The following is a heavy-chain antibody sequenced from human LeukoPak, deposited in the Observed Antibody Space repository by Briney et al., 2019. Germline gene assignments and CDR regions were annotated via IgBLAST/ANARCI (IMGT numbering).Heavy chain of an antibody. CDR1: GGTFSSYA. J-gene: IGHJ4*02. V-gene: IGHV1-69*13. D-gene: IGHD3-10*01. CDR3: ARDRPTLIRGVKDY. CDR2: IIPIFGTA. Sequence: SVKVSCKASGGTFSSYAISWVRQAPGQGLEWMGGIIPIFGTANYAQKFQGRVTITADESTSTAYMELRSLRSDDTAVYYCARDRPTLIRGVKDYWGQGTLVTVSS.